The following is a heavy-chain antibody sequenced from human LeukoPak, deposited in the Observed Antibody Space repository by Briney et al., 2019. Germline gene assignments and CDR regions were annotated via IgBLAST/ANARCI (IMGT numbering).Heavy chain of an antibody. D-gene: IGHD5-24*01. J-gene: IGHJ6*02. Sequence: SETLSLTCTVSGGSISSSSYYWGWIRQPPGKGLEWIGSIYYSGSTYYNPSLKSRVTISVDTSKNQFSLKLSSVTAADTAVYYCARGDRDGYTSPYYYYYGMDVWGQGTTVTVSS. CDR1: GGSISSSSYY. CDR3: ARGDRDGYTSPYYYYYGMDV. CDR2: IYYSGST. V-gene: IGHV4-39*07.